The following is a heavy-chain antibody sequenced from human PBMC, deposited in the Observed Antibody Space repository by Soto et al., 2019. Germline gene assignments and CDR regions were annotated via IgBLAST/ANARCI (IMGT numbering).Heavy chain of an antibody. CDR2: ISAYNGNT. J-gene: IGHJ6*02. D-gene: IGHD3-9*01. Sequence: ASVKVSCKASGYTFTSYGISWVRQAPGQGLEWMGWISAYNGNTNYAQKLQGRVTMTTDTSTSTAYMELRSLRSDDTAVYYCARIGRLRYVDWVYGMDVWGQGTRVTVSS. CDR1: GYTFTSYG. CDR3: ARIGRLRYVDWVYGMDV. V-gene: IGHV1-18*01.